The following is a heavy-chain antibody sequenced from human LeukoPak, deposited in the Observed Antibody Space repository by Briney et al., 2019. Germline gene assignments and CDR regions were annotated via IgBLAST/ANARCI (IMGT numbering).Heavy chain of an antibody. J-gene: IGHJ6*02. CDR1: GVSFSGYY. V-gene: IGHV4-34*01. CDR2: INHSGST. D-gene: IGHD1-1*01. CDR3: ARPLGQGNEYGMDV. Sequence: SETLSLTCAVYGVSFSGYYWSWIRQPPGKGLEWIGEINHSGSTNYNPSLKSRVTISVDTSKNQFSLKLSSVTAADTAVYYCARPLGQGNEYGMDVWGQGTTVTVSS.